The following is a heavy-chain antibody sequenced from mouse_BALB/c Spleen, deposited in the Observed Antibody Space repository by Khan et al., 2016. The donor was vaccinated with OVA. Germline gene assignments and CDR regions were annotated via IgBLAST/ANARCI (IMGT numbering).Heavy chain of an antibody. Sequence: QVQLQESGAELARPGASVKMSCKASGYTFTNYTMHWVKQRPGQGLEWIGYINPSSGYTKYNQKFKDKATLTADKSSSTAYMQLSSLTSEDSAVYDCARTHERWGQGTTLTVSS. V-gene: IGHV1-4*01. J-gene: IGHJ2*01. CDR3: ARTHER. CDR1: GYTFTNYT. CDR2: INPSSGYT.